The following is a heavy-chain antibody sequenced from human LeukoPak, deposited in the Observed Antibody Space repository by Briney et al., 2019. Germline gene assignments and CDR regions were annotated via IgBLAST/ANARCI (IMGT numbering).Heavy chain of an antibody. CDR2: VNHSGGT. J-gene: IGHJ5*02. Sequence: PSETLSLTCAVYGGSFNNYYWSWIRQSPGKGLEWIGEVNHSGGTNYNPSLKSRVTISVDTSKNQFYLRLTSVTAADAAVYYCARDPRGDITGTTFDRWGQGTLVTVSS. CDR3: ARDPRGDITGTTFDR. CDR1: GGSFNNYY. V-gene: IGHV4-34*01. D-gene: IGHD1-20*01.